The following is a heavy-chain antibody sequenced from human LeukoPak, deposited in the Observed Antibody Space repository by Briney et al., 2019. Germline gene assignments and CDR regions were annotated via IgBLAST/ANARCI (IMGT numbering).Heavy chain of an antibody. Sequence: ASVKVSCKTSGYTFTNYALHWVRLAPGQGLEWMGWINADNGNTESSQRFQGRVSITWDTSATTAYMELSSLKFEDTAVYYCARGGPNRSGWTLDYWGQGTLVIVSS. V-gene: IGHV1-3*01. CDR1: GYTFTNYA. J-gene: IGHJ4*02. CDR3: ARGGPNRSGWTLDY. D-gene: IGHD6-19*01. CDR2: INADNGNT.